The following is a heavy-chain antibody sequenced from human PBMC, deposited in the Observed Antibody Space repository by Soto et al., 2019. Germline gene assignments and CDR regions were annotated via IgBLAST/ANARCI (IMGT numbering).Heavy chain of an antibody. J-gene: IGHJ4*02. CDR3: ARESGDNWDYEAY. V-gene: IGHV4-4*07. D-gene: IGHD1-7*01. CDR2: IYTSGNT. CDR1: GGSIISYH. Sequence: SETLSLTCTVSGGSIISYHWSCILQSSGKGLEWIGRIYTSGNTHYNPSLKSRVTVSIDTSKNQFFLTVNSVTAADSAVYYCARESGDNWDYEAYWGQGTPVTVSS.